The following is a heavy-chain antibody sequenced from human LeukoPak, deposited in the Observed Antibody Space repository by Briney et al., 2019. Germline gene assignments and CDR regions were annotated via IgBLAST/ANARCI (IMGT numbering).Heavy chain of an antibody. V-gene: IGHV1-2*02. J-gene: IGHJ4*02. D-gene: IGHD6-13*01. Sequence: ASVKVSCKASGYTFTGYYMHWVRQAPGQGLGWMGWINPNSGVTNYAQKFQGRVTMTRDTSISTAYMELSRLRSDDTAVYYCARDLSWEYYFDYWGQGTLVTVSS. CDR1: GYTFTGYY. CDR2: INPNSGVT. CDR3: ARDLSWEYYFDY.